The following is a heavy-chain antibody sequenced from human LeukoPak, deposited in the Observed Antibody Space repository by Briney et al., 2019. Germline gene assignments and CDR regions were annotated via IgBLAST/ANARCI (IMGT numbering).Heavy chain of an antibody. V-gene: IGHV4-59*01. J-gene: IGHJ4*02. Sequence: KPSETLSLTCTVSGGAISSYYWSWIRQSPGKGLEWIGYIYDSGSTNYNPSLKSRVTMSVDTSNNQFSLKLRSVTAADTAVYYCARELGYCSGSSCCHYFDYWGQGTLVTVSS. CDR2: IYDSGST. CDR1: GGAISSYY. D-gene: IGHD2-15*01. CDR3: ARELGYCSGSSCCHYFDY.